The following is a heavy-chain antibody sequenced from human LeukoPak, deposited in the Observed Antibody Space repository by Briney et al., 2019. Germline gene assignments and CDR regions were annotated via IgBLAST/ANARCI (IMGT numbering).Heavy chain of an antibody. D-gene: IGHD6-19*01. CDR1: GYTCTGNY. Sequence: GASVKVVNKAAGYTCTGNYKHWVRAASGQGIEWMGWINANNGGTNYAQKFQGRVTMTRDTSLSTAYMELSSLRSDDTAVYYCTREGLSYSSGWYAGDYWGQGTLVIVSS. CDR3: TREGLSYSSGWYAGDY. J-gene: IGHJ4*02. V-gene: IGHV1-2*02. CDR2: INANNGGT.